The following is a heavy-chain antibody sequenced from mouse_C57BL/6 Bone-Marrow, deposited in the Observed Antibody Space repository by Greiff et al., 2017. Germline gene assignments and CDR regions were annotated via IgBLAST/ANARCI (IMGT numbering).Heavy chain of an antibody. V-gene: IGHV1-64*01. CDR2: LHPNRGST. Sequence: VQLQQPWAELVKPGASVKLSCKASGYTFTSYWMHWVKQRPGQGLERIGMLHPNRGSTNYNEKFKSKATLTVDKSSSTAYMQLSSLTSEDSAVYYCALPYYAMDYWGQGTSVTVSS. J-gene: IGHJ4*01. CDR3: ALPYYAMDY. CDR1: GYTFTSYW.